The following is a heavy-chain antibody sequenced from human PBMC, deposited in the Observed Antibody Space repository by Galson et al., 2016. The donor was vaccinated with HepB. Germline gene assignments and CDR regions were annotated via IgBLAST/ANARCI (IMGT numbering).Heavy chain of an antibody. D-gene: IGHD3-3*02. CDR3: ARQGRYHFESKGDY. CDR1: GYTFTTYW. J-gene: IGHJ4*02. Sequence: QSGAEVKKPGESLKIFCKASGYTFTTYWITCVRQVPGKGLEWVGRIDPSDYDTNYNPPFFGQVTISTDRSISTAYLQWSSLKASDSAIYYCARQGRYHFESKGDYWGPGTLVTVSS. CDR2: IDPSDYDT. V-gene: IGHV5-10-1*01.